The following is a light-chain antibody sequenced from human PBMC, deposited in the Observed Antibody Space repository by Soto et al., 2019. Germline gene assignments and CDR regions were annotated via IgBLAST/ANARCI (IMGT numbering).Light chain of an antibody. V-gene: IGKV3-15*01. CDR3: QQYTNWPPNT. CDR1: QSVRTK. CDR2: GAS. J-gene: IGKJ5*01. Sequence: ETVMTQSPATLSVSPGERATLSCRASQSVRTKLAWYQQKPGQAPRLLIYGASTRATGVPARFSGRGSGTEFTLTISSLQSEDFAVYYCQQYTNWPPNTFGQGTRLEIK.